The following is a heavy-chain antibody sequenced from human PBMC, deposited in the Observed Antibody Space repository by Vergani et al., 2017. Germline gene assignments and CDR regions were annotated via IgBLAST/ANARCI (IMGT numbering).Heavy chain of an antibody. Sequence: QVQLQQWGAGLLKPSETLSLTCAVYGGSFSGYYWSWIRQPPGKGLEWIGEINHSGSTNYNPSLKSRVTRSVDTSKNQFSLKLSSVTAADTAVYYCARGSRNYRYFDYWGQGTLVTVSA. D-gene: IGHD4-11*01. CDR1: GGSFSGYY. V-gene: IGHV4-34*01. CDR3: ARGSRNYRYFDY. CDR2: INHSGST. J-gene: IGHJ4*02.